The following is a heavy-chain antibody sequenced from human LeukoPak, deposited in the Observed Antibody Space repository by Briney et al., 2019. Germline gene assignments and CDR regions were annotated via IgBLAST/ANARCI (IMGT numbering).Heavy chain of an antibody. Sequence: SETLSLTCTVSGATFSSRSYNWTWIRQPPGKGLEWIGSVYYSGTTYYRSSLRSRMTMSVDTSKNQFSLTLTSVTAPYTAMYFCASHPRTDPGLFDPWGQGVLVTVSS. J-gene: IGHJ5*02. CDR1: GATFSSRSYN. D-gene: IGHD1-1*01. V-gene: IGHV4-39*07. CDR2: VYYSGTT. CDR3: ASHPRTDPGLFDP.